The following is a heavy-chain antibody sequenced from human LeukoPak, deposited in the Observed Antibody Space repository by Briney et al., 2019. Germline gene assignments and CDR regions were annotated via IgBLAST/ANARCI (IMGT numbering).Heavy chain of an antibody. Sequence: GGPLRLSCAASGFTFSDYYMSWIRQAPGKGLEWVSYISSSGSTIYYADSVKGRFTISRDNAKNSLYLQMNSLRAEDTAVYYCVRDYHYDSSGYYVHWGKGTTVTVSS. CDR1: GFTFSDYY. CDR2: ISSSGSTI. CDR3: VRDYHYDSSGYYVH. J-gene: IGHJ6*04. V-gene: IGHV3-11*04. D-gene: IGHD3-22*01.